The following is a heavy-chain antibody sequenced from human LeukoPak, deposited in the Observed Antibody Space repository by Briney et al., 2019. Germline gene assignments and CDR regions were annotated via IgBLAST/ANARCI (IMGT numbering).Heavy chain of an antibody. CDR2: FDPEDGET. J-gene: IGHJ4*02. V-gene: IGHV1-24*01. CDR1: GYTLTELS. Sequence: ASVKVSCQVSGYTLTELSMHWVRQAPGKGLEWMRGFDPEDGETIYAQKFQGRVTMTEDTSTDTAYMELSSLRSEDTAVYYCATYRVTMIVVVNPGIGFDYWGQGTLVTVSS. D-gene: IGHD3-22*01. CDR3: ATYRVTMIVVVNPGIGFDY.